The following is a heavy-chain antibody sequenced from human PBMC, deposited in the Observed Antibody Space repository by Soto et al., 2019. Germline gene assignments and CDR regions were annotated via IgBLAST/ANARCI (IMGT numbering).Heavy chain of an antibody. CDR2: IIPILGIA. V-gene: IGHV1-69*02. CDR3: ARGTTVPYNWFDP. D-gene: IGHD4-17*01. CDR1: GGTFSSYT. J-gene: IGHJ5*02. Sequence: QVQLVQSGAEVKKPGSSVKVSCKASGGTFSSYTISWVRQAPGQGREWMGRIIPILGIANYAQKFQGRVTITADKSTSTAYMELSSLRSEDTAVYYCARGTTVPYNWFDPWGQGILVTVSS.